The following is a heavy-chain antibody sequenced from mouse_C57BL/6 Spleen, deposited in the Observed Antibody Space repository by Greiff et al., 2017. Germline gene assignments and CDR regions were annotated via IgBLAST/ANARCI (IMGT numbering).Heavy chain of an antibody. CDR2: IDTEDGAT. D-gene: IGHD1-1*01. J-gene: IGHJ2*01. CDR3: TTHYYGSSYDY. CDR1: GFNIKDYY. Sequence: VQLQQSGAELVRPGASVKLSCTASGFNIKDYYMHWVKQRPEKGLEWIGSIDTEDGATEYAQTVQGKATMTADTSSNTAYLQLSSLTSEDTAVYYCTTHYYGSSYDYWGQGTTLTVSS. V-gene: IGHV14-1*01.